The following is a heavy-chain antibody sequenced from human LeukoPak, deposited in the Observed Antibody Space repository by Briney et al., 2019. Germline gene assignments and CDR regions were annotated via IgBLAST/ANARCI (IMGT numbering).Heavy chain of an antibody. V-gene: IGHV3-23*01. CDR3: AIMHPYYDGSGYWVQ. D-gene: IGHD3-22*01. Sequence: GGSLTLSCAASGFTFSSYAMSWVRQAPGKGLEWVSGISTSCGSTGYADSVRGRFTISRDNHGNTLYMEMNSLRGEDTAVYYCAIMHPYYDGSGYWVQWGQGTLVTVSS. J-gene: IGHJ4*02. CDR1: GFTFSSYA. CDR2: ISTSCGST.